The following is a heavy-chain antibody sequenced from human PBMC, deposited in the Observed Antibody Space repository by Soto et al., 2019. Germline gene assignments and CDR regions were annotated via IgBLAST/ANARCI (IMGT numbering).Heavy chain of an antibody. Sequence: QVQLVQSGAEVKKPGSSVKVSCTASADTFTGYTVTWVRQAPGQGLEWVGRLIPILGASNFAQKFQGRVTISADKSADTAYMVLTGLTSEDTAVYYCARSRGSYYTNFDSWGQGTLVTVSS. CDR1: ADTFTGYT. D-gene: IGHD3-10*01. V-gene: IGHV1-69*08. J-gene: IGHJ4*02. CDR2: LIPILGAS. CDR3: ARSRGSYYTNFDS.